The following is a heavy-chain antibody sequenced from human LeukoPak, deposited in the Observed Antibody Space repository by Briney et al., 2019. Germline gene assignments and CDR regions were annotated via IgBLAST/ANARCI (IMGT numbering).Heavy chain of an antibody. J-gene: IGHJ5*02. CDR1: GFTFSSYG. V-gene: IGHV3-30*02. CDR3: ANGRGRFLEWLFQS. D-gene: IGHD3-3*01. CDR2: IRYDGSNK. Sequence: QSGGSLRLSCAASGFTFSSYGVHWVRQAPGKGLEWVAFIRYDGSNKYYADSVKGRFTISRDNSKNTLYLQMNSLRAEDTAVYYCANGRGRFLEWLFQSWGQGTLVTVSS.